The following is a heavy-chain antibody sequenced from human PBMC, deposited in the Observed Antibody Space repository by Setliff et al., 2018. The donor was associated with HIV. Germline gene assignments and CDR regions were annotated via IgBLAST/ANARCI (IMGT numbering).Heavy chain of an antibody. CDR1: GFSVTDNY. D-gene: IGHD1-26*01. CDR2: MYKGGET. V-gene: IGHV3-66*02. Sequence: GGSLRLSCAASGFSVTDNYMGWVRQAPGKGLEWVALMYKGGETYYAGFVKGRFTIARDNSKNTVSLQMTNLGTGDTAVYYCAKGGYGGSYYVAGYWGQGTLVTVSS. J-gene: IGHJ4*02. CDR3: AKGGYGGSYYVAGY.